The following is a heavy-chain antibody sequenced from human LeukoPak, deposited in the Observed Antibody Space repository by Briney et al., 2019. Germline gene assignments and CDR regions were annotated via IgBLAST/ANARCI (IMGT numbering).Heavy chain of an antibody. CDR2: ISYDGSNK. V-gene: IGHV3-30*18. J-gene: IGHJ4*02. D-gene: IGHD3-3*01. Sequence: GGSLRLSCAASGFTFSSYGMHWVRQAPGKGLERVAVISYDGSNKYYADSVKGRFTISRDNSKNTLSLQMNSLRAEDTALYYCAKDFGWEWGPGTLVSASS. CDR3: AKDFGWE. CDR1: GFTFSSYG.